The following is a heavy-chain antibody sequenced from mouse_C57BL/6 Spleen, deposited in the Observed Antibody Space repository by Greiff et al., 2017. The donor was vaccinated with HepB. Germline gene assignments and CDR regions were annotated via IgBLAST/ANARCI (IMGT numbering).Heavy chain of an antibody. Sequence: QVQLQQSGAELVKPGASVKMSCKASGYTFTSYWITWVKQRPGQGLEWIGDIYPGSGSTNYNEKFKSKATLTVDTSSSTAYMQLSSLTSEDSAVYYCARGGWLRRRDAMDYWGQGTSVTVSS. CDR2: IYPGSGST. J-gene: IGHJ4*01. D-gene: IGHD2-2*01. V-gene: IGHV1-55*01. CDR1: GYTFTSYW. CDR3: ARGGWLRRRDAMDY.